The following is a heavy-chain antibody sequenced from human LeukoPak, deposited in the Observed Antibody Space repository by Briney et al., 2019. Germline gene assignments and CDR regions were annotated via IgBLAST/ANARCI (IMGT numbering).Heavy chain of an antibody. Sequence: GGSLRLSCAASGFTFGSYAMSWVRQAPGKGLEWVSGISGRDSTTYYADSVKGRFTISRDNSKNTLYLQMNSLRAEDTAVYYCARRAGGYSHPYDYWGQGILVTVSS. J-gene: IGHJ4*02. CDR3: ARRAGGYSHPYDY. CDR1: GFTFGSYA. CDR2: ISGRDSTT. D-gene: IGHD4-23*01. V-gene: IGHV3-23*01.